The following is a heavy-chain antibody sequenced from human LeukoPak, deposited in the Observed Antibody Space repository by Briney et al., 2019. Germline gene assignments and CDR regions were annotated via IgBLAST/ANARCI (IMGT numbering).Heavy chain of an antibody. CDR3: ARGVTLRYFDWLLSPYYYYYYLDV. CDR1: GGSFSGYY. Sequence: SETLSLTRAVYGGSFSGYYWSWIRQPPGKGLEWIGEINHSGSTNYNPSLKSRVTISVDTSKNQFSLKLSSVTAADTAVYYCARGVTLRYFDWLLSPYYYYYYLDVWGKGTTVTVSS. J-gene: IGHJ6*03. D-gene: IGHD3-9*01. CDR2: INHSGST. V-gene: IGHV4-34*01.